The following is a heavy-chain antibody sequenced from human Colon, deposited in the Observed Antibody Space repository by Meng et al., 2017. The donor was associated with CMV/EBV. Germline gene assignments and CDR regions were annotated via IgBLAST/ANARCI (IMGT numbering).Heavy chain of an antibody. J-gene: IGHJ4*02. CDR1: GYTFTSYD. V-gene: IGHV1-8*03. Sequence: ASVKVSCKASGYTFTSYDINWVRQATGQGLEWMGWMNPNSGNTGYAQKFQGRVTITRNTSIRTAYMELSSLRSEDTAMYYCARHQVEDSGWYYFDYWGRGTLVTVSS. CDR2: MNPNSGNT. D-gene: IGHD6-19*01. CDR3: ARHQVEDSGWYYFDY.